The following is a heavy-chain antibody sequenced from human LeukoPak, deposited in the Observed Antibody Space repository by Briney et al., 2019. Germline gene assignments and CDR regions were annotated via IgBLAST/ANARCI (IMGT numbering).Heavy chain of an antibody. CDR2: ISYDGSNK. CDR1: GFTFSSYG. CDR3: AKGISCGGDCISNGMDV. V-gene: IGHV3-30*18. D-gene: IGHD2-21*02. J-gene: IGHJ6*02. Sequence: PGRSLRLSCAASGFTFSSYGMHWVRQAPGKGLEWVAVISYDGSNKYYADSVKGRFTISRDNSKNTLYLQMNSLRAEDTAVYYCAKGISCGGDCISNGMDVWGQGTTVTVSS.